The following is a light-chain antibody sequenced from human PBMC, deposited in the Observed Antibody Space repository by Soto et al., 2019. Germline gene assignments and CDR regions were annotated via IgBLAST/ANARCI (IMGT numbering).Light chain of an antibody. Sequence: EIVLTQSPGTLSLSPGERATLSCRASQSVSNNYLAWYQQKPGQAPRLLIYGASNGATGIPDRFSGSGYGTDFTLTISRLEPEDFAVYYCQQYGSSGTFGQGTKVEIK. CDR3: QQYGSSGT. V-gene: IGKV3-20*01. CDR2: GAS. J-gene: IGKJ1*01. CDR1: QSVSNNY.